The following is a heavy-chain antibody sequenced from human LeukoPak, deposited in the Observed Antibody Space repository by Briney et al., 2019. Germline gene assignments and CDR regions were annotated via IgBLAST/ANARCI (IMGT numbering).Heavy chain of an antibody. D-gene: IGHD3-10*01. V-gene: IGHV4-39*07. J-gene: IGHJ4*02. CDR1: GGSISSSSYY. CDR2: IYYSGST. CDR3: ARDLDTMVRGQLGPHFDY. Sequence: SETLSLTCTVSGGSISSSSYYWGWIRQPPGKGLEWIGSIYYSGSTYYNPSLKSRVTISVDTSKNQFSLKLSSVTAADTAVYYCARDLDTMVRGQLGPHFDYWGQGTLVTVSS.